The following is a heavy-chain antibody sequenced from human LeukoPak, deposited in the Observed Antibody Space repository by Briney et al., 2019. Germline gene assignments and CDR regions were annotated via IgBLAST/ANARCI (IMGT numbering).Heavy chain of an antibody. V-gene: IGHV3-11*01. D-gene: IGHD2-2*01. J-gene: IGHJ6*02. Sequence: GGSLRLSCAASGFTFSDYYMSWIRQAPGKGLEWVSYISSSGSTIYYADSVKGRFTISRDNAKNSLYLQMNSLRAEDTAVYYCARDRVGYCSSTGCYNYYYGMDVWGQGTTVTVSS. CDR3: ARDRVGYCSSTGCYNYYYGMDV. CDR2: ISSSGSTI. CDR1: GFTFSDYY.